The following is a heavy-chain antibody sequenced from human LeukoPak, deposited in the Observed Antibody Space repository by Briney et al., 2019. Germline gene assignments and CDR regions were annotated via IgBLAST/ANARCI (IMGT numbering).Heavy chain of an antibody. CDR2: ISYDGSNK. V-gene: IGHV3-30-3*01. Sequence: GGSLRLSCAASGFTFSSYAMHWVRQAPGKGLEWVAVISYDGSNKYYADSVKGRFTISRDNSKNTLYLQMNSLRAEDTAVYYRARDLYSSSQNDYWGQGTLVTVSS. J-gene: IGHJ4*02. CDR3: ARDLYSSSQNDY. D-gene: IGHD6-6*01. CDR1: GFTFSSYA.